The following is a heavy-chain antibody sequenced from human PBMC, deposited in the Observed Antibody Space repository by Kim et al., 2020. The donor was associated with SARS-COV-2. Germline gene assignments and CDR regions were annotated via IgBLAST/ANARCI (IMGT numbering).Heavy chain of an antibody. D-gene: IGHD5-18*01. CDR1: GYSFTSYW. Sequence: GESLKISCKGSGYSFTSYWIGWVRQMPGKGLEWMGIIYPGDSDTRYSPSFQGQVTISADKSISTAYLQWSSLKASDTAMYYCARLDSLARGYSYGPDYWGQGTLVTVSS. CDR3: ARLDSLARGYSYGPDY. CDR2: IYPGDSDT. J-gene: IGHJ4*02. V-gene: IGHV5-51*01.